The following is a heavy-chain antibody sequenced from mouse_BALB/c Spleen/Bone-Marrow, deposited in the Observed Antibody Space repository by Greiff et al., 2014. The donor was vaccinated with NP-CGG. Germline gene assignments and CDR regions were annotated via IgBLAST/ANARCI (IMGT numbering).Heavy chain of an antibody. CDR2: IWAGGST. V-gene: IGHV2-9*02. CDR3: ARVYLWYFDV. J-gene: IGHJ1*01. CDR1: GFSLTSYG. Sequence: VKLVESGPGLVAPSQSLSITCTVSGFSLTSYGVHWVRQPPGKGLEWLGVIWAGGSTNYNSALMSRLSISKDNSKSQVFSKMISLQTDDTAMYYCARVYLWYFDVWGAGTTVTVSS. D-gene: IGHD2-3*01.